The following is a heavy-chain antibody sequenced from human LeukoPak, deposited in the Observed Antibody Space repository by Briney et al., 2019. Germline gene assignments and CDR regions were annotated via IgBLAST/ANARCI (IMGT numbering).Heavy chain of an antibody. V-gene: IGHV3-11*04. J-gene: IGHJ4*02. CDR2: ISSSSSSI. CDR1: GFTFSDYY. Sequence: GGSLRLSCAASGFTFSDYYMSWIRQAPGKGLEWVSYISSSSSSIYYADSVKGRFTISRDNAKNSLYLQMNSLRAEDTAVYYCARSLPSSVTNAHVGYWGQGTLVTVSS. CDR3: ARSLPSSVTNAHVGY. D-gene: IGHD4-11*01.